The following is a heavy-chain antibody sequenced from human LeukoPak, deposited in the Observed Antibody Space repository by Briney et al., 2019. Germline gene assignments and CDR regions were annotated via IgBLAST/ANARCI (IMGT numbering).Heavy chain of an antibody. J-gene: IGHJ4*02. CDR1: GFTFSSYS. Sequence: GGSLRLSCAASGFTFSSYSMNWVRQAPGKGLEWVSYISSSSSTIYYADSVKDRFTISRDNAKNSLYLQMNSLRAEDTAVYYCARGAPVSCDYWGQGTLVTVSS. CDR3: ARGAPVSCDY. CDR2: ISSSSSTI. V-gene: IGHV3-48*01.